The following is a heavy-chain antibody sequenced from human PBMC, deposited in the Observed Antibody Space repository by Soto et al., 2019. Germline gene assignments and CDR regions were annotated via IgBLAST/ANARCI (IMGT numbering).Heavy chain of an antibody. J-gene: IGHJ6*02. CDR3: AIHKEAADYYCYGKDV. Sequence: GESLKISCKGSGYSFTSYWIGWVRQMPGKGLEWMGIIYPGDSDTRYSPSFQGQVTISADKSISTAYLQWSSLKASDTAMYYCAIHKEAADYYCYGKDVWSQGTTVTVSS. CDR2: IYPGDSDT. V-gene: IGHV5-51*01. CDR1: GYSFTSYW. D-gene: IGHD6-13*01.